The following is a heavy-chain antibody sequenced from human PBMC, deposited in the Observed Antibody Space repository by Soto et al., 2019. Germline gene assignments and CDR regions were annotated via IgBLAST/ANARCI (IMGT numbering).Heavy chain of an antibody. V-gene: IGHV2-5*02. D-gene: IGHD3-9*01. J-gene: IGHJ6*02. Sequence: QITLTESGPTLVKPTQTLTLTCTFSGISLTNSGVGVSWIRQPPGKALEWLAVIYWDDAKHFSPSQKSRLTITKDTSKNQVVLTMTNMDSVDTATYFCAQMDFDLYGRDVWGQGTTVIVSS. CDR2: IYWDDAK. CDR3: AQMDFDLYGRDV. CDR1: GISLTNSGVG.